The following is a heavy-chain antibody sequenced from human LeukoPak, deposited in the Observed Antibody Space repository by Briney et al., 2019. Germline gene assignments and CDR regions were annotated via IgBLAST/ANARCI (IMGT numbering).Heavy chain of an antibody. D-gene: IGHD1/OR15-1a*01. V-gene: IGHV3-53*01. Sequence: GGSLRLSCAASGFIVSSNYMSWVRQAPGKGLEWVSVIYSGGSTYYADSVKSRFTISRDNSKNTLYLQMNSLRAEDTAVYYCARGGLRNRFDYWGQGTLVTVSS. CDR3: ARGGLRNRFDY. CDR1: GFIVSSNY. J-gene: IGHJ4*02. CDR2: IYSGGST.